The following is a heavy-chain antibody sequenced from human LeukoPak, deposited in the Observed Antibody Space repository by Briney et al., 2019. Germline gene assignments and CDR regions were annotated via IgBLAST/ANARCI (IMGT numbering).Heavy chain of an antibody. V-gene: IGHV4-4*07. CDR2: FYARGNT. J-gene: IGHJ3*02. CDR1: GYSISNGYY. CDR3: ARELITKADAFDI. D-gene: IGHD1-20*01. Sequence: SETLSLTCTVSGYSISNGYYWGWIRQPAGKGLEWIGRFYARGNTNYNPSLKSRVTMSVDTSKNQLSLKLTSVTAADTAVYYCARELITKADAFDIWGQGTMVTVSS.